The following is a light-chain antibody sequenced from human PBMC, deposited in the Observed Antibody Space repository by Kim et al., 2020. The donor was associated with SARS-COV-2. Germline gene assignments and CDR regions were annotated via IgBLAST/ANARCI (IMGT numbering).Light chain of an antibody. CDR3: LSFDNNLSGWV. Sequence: HRVTMTCTGSSFNIGAGHNVNWYQKLPGSVPKLLIYANTIRPSGVPDRFSGSKSGSSASLAITGLRAEDEADYYCLSFDNNLSGWVFGGGTQLTVL. V-gene: IGLV1-40*01. J-gene: IGLJ3*02. CDR2: ANT. CDR1: SFNIGAGHN.